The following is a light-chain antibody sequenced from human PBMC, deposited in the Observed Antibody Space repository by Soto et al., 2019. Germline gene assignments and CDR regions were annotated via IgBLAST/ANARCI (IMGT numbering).Light chain of an antibody. CDR2: DAS. CDR1: QRISSW. CDR3: QQYNSYPWT. J-gene: IGKJ1*01. Sequence: DLQMTQSPSTLSASVGDRVTIACRASQRISSWLAWYQQKPGKAPKLLIYDASRLESEIPSRFSGSGSGTEFTLTISSLQPDDFATYYCQQYNSYPWTFGQGTKVEIK. V-gene: IGKV1-5*01.